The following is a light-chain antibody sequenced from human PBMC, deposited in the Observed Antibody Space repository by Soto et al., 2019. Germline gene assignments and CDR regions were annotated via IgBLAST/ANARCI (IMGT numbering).Light chain of an antibody. CDR2: GNS. J-gene: IGLJ3*02. V-gene: IGLV1-40*01. CDR3: QSYDSSLSGWV. Sequence: QSVLTQPPSVSGAPGQRVTISCTGSSSNIGAGYNVHWYQQLPGPAPKLLIYGNSNRPSGVPDRFSGSKSGTSASLAITGLQAEDEADYYCQSYDSSLSGWVFGGGTTLTVL. CDR1: SSNIGAGYN.